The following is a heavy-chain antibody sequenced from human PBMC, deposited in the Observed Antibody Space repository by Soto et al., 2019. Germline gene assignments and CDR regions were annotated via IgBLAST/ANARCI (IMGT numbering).Heavy chain of an antibody. V-gene: IGHV3-33*01. D-gene: IGHD4-17*01. CDR2: IWYDGSNK. CDR3: TTVTTVDYYFDY. Sequence: ESGGGVVQPGRSLRLSCAASGFTFSSYGMHWVRQAPGKGLEWVAVIWYDGSNKYYADSVKGRFTISRDNSKNTLYLQMSSLKTEDTAVYYCTTVTTVDYYFDYWGQGTLVTVSS. J-gene: IGHJ4*02. CDR1: GFTFSSYG.